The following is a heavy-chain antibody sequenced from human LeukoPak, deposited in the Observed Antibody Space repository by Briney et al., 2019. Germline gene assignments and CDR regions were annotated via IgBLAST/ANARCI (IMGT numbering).Heavy chain of an antibody. J-gene: IGHJ2*01. CDR1: GFTFSRYS. CDR3: ARDSQVVVAATPGYWYFDL. D-gene: IGHD2-15*01. CDR2: ISSSSSYI. Sequence: GGSLRLSCAASGFTFSRYSMNWVRQAPGKGPEWVSSISSSSSYIYYADSVKGRFTISRDNAKNSLYLQMNSLRAEDTAVYYCARDSQVVVAATPGYWYFDLWGRGTLVTVSS. V-gene: IGHV3-21*01.